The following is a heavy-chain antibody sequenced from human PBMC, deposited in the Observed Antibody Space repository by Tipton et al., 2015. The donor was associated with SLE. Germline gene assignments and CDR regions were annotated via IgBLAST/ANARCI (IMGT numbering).Heavy chain of an antibody. CDR2: IYYSGST. CDR1: GYSISSGYY. J-gene: IGHJ4*02. V-gene: IGHV4-38-2*01. CDR3: ASLDYGDSEDY. D-gene: IGHD4-17*01. Sequence: TLSLTCAVSGYSISSGYYWSWIRQPPGKGLEWIGYIYYSGSTNYNPSLKSRVTISVDTSKNQFSLKLSSVTAADTAVYYCASLDYGDSEDYWGQGTLVTVSS.